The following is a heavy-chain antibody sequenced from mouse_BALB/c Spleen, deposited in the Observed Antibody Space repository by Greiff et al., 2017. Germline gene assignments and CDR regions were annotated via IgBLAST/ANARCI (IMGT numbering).Heavy chain of an antibody. CDR1: GFSLTSYG. Sequence: VQLKESGPGLVAPSQSLSITCTVSGFSLTSYGVHWVRQPPGKGLEWLGVIWAGGSTNYNSALMSRLSISKDNSKSQVFLKMNSLQTDDTAMYYCARDRGYDAWFAYWGQGTLVTVSA. J-gene: IGHJ3*01. CDR2: IWAGGST. CDR3: ARDRGYDAWFAY. V-gene: IGHV2-9*02. D-gene: IGHD2-14*01.